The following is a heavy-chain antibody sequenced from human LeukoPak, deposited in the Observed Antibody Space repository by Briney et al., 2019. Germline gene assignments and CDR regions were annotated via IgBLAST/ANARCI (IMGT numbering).Heavy chain of an antibody. D-gene: IGHD3-22*01. J-gene: IGHJ4*02. CDR1: GFTFSSYW. CDR3: AKDRTNSGYPYYFDY. CDR2: ISGSGGST. Sequence: GGSLRLSCAASGFTFSSYWMSWVRQAPGKGLEWVSAISGSGGSTYYADSVKGRFTISRDNSKNTLYLQMNSLRAEDTAVYYCAKDRTNSGYPYYFDYWGQGTLVTVSS. V-gene: IGHV3-23*01.